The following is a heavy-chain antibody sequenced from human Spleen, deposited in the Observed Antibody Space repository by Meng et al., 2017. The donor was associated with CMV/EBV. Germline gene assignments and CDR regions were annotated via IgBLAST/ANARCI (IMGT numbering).Heavy chain of an antibody. J-gene: IGHJ4*02. CDR1: GFTFSTAW. Sequence: EVQLVESGGGLIQPGGSLRLSCAASGFTFSTAWMHWVRQEPGKGLLWVARINGDGSTTNYADSVKGRFTISRGNAKNTLYLQMNSLRVDDTAIYYCTRAGYYRFDYWGQGTLVTVSS. CDR3: TRAGYYRFDY. CDR2: INGDGSTT. D-gene: IGHD1-26*01. V-gene: IGHV3-74*01.